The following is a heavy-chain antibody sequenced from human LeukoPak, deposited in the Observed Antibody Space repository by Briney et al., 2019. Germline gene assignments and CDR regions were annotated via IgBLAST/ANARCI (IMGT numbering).Heavy chain of an antibody. V-gene: IGHV3-23*01. Sequence: GGSLRLSCAASGFTFSTYDMSWVRQAPGKGLEWVSFISHSGIIANYADSVKGRFTISRDNSKNTLYLQMNSLRLGDTAVYYCAKAVPTATHYWGQGTLVTVSS. CDR3: AKAVPTATHY. CDR2: ISHSGIIA. CDR1: GFTFSTYD. D-gene: IGHD2-15*01. J-gene: IGHJ4*02.